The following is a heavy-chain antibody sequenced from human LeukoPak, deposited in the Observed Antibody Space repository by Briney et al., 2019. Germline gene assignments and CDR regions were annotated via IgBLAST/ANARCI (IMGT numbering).Heavy chain of an antibody. D-gene: IGHD2-2*01. Sequence: ASVKVSCKASGYTFTNYGISWVRQAPGQGLEWMGWMNPNSGNTGYAQKFQGRVTITRNTSISTAYMELSSLRSEDTAVYYCARGEYQLLYNWFDPWGQGTLVTVSS. CDR1: GYTFTNYG. CDR2: MNPNSGNT. CDR3: ARGEYQLLYNWFDP. J-gene: IGHJ5*02. V-gene: IGHV1-8*01.